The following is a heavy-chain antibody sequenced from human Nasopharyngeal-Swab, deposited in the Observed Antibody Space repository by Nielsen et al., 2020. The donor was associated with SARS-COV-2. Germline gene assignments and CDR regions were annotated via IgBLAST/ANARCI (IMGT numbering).Heavy chain of an antibody. Sequence: GESLKISCAASGFTFSSYAMHWVRQAPGKGLEWVAVISYDGSNKYYADSVKGRFTISRDNSKNTLYLQMNSLRAEDTAVYYCASAGSSGYSTYWGQGTLVTVSS. CDR1: GFTFSSYA. V-gene: IGHV3-30*04. D-gene: IGHD3-22*01. CDR3: ASAGSSGYSTY. CDR2: ISYDGSNK. J-gene: IGHJ4*02.